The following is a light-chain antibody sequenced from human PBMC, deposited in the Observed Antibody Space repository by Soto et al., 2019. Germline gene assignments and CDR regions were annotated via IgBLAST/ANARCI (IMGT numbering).Light chain of an antibody. Sequence: DIQMTQSPSSLSASVGDRVTITCRASQGISNYLAWYQQKPGQVPKLLIYGASTMQSGVPSRFGGSGSGTDFTLTISSLQPEDVATYYCQKYDSVPFTFGPGTRVDIK. CDR2: GAS. J-gene: IGKJ3*01. CDR3: QKYDSVPFT. V-gene: IGKV1-27*01. CDR1: QGISNY.